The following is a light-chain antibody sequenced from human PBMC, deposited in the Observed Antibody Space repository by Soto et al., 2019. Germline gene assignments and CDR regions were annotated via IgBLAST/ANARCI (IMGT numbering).Light chain of an antibody. CDR3: EQYKDWYS. Sequence: EIVMTQSPATLSVSPGERATLSCRASQSVGTNLAWYQQKPGQPPSLLIQGASTRATGVSARFSGSGSGTEFTLTISGLQSEDFAVYYCEQYKDWYSFGQGTKLEIK. CDR2: GAS. V-gene: IGKV3-15*01. CDR1: QSVGTN. J-gene: IGKJ2*03.